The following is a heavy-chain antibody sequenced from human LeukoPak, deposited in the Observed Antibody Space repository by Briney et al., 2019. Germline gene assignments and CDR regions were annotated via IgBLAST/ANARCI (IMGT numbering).Heavy chain of an antibody. J-gene: IGHJ4*02. CDR3: ARWTVTTFFDY. CDR1: GGSISSSSYY. Sequence: SETLSLTCTVSGGSISSSSYYWGWIRQPPGKGLEWIGSIYYSGSTYYNPSLKSRVTISVDTSKNQFSLKLSPVTAADTAVYYCARWTVTTFFDYWGQGTLVTVSS. D-gene: IGHD4-11*01. CDR2: IYYSGST. V-gene: IGHV4-39*07.